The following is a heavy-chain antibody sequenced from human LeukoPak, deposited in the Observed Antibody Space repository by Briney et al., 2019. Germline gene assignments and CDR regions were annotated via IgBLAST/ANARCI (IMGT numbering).Heavy chain of an antibody. CDR1: GGSISSSNW. J-gene: IGHJ5*02. CDR2: IYHSGST. Sequence: PSETLSLTCAVSGGSISSSNWWSWVRQPPGKGLEWIGEIYHSGSTNYNPSLKSRVTISVDKSKNQFSLKLSSVTAADTAVYYCARAPLAAAGTAGWFDPWGQGTLVTVSS. V-gene: IGHV4-4*02. D-gene: IGHD6-13*01. CDR3: ARAPLAAAGTAGWFDP.